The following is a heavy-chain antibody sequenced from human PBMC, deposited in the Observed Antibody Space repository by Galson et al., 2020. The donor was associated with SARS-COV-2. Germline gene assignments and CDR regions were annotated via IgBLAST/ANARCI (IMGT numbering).Heavy chain of an antibody. Sequence: VGSLRLSCAASGFTFSSYGMHWVRQAPGKGLEWVAVISYDGSNKYYADSVKGRFTISRDNSKNTLYLQMNSLRAEDTAVYYCANRLGELSSWGQGTLVTVSS. V-gene: IGHV3-30*18. D-gene: IGHD3-16*02. CDR2: ISYDGSNK. CDR3: ANRLGELSS. J-gene: IGHJ5*02. CDR1: GFTFSSYG.